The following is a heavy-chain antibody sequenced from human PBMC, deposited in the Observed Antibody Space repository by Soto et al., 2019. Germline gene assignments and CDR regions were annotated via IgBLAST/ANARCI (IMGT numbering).Heavy chain of an antibody. V-gene: IGHV3-74*01. D-gene: IGHD5-18*01. J-gene: IGHJ4*02. Sequence: GGSLRLSCAASGFTFSSYWMHWVRQAPGKGLVWVSRINSDGSSTSYADSVKGRFTISRDNAKNTLYLQMNSLRAEDTAVHYCARDPRTAMVPKRYDYWGQGTLVTVSS. CDR3: ARDPRTAMVPKRYDY. CDR1: GFTFSSYW. CDR2: INSDGSST.